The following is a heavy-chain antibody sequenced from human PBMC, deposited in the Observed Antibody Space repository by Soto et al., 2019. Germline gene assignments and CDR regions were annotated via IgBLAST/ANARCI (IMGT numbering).Heavy chain of an antibody. CDR3: AREWRDYYFDY. Sequence: SETLSLTRTVSGDSLSAYSWSWVRQPPGKGLEWIGNIHYNGNTKYNPSLKSRVTMSVDTSKNQFSLKLSSVTAADTAVYYCAREWRDYYFDYWGQGTLVTVSS. CDR1: GDSLSAYS. CDR2: IHYNGNT. V-gene: IGHV4-59*12. J-gene: IGHJ4*02.